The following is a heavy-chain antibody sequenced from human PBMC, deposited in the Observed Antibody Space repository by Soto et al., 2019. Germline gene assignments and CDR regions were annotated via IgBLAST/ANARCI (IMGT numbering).Heavy chain of an antibody. V-gene: IGHV4-61*08. CDR2: IAYNGGT. Sequence: SETLSLTCTVSGGSVSDYGYYWTWIRQPPGKGLEWIGYIAYNGGTSYNPSLRSRVTISVDTSKSQFSLDLSSATAADTALYYCATSYGNAWYTYWGQGTQVTVSS. CDR3: ATSYGNAWYTY. D-gene: IGHD6-13*01. CDR1: GGSVSDYGYY. J-gene: IGHJ4*02.